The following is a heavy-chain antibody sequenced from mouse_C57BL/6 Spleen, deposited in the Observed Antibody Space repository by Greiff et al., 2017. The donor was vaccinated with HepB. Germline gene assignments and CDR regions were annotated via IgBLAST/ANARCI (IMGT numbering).Heavy chain of an antibody. V-gene: IGHV5-9-1*02. CDR1: GFTFSSYA. CDR2: ISSGGDDM. D-gene: IGHD1-1*01. Sequence: EVKLVESGEGLVKPGGSLKLSCAASGFTFSSYAMSWVRQTPEKRLEWVAYISSGGDDMYYADTVKGRFTISRDNARNTLYLQVSSLKSEETAMYYCTRDYGSLYYAMDYWGQGTSVTVSS. CDR3: TRDYGSLYYAMDY. J-gene: IGHJ4*01.